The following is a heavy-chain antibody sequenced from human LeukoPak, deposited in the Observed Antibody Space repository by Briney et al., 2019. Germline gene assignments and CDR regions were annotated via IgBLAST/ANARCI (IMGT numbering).Heavy chain of an antibody. V-gene: IGHV4-34*01. CDR3: ARGVFYSSGYYGY. J-gene: IGHJ4*02. CDR2: INHSGST. Sequence: SETLSLTCAVYGGSFSGYYWSWIRQPPGKGLEWIGEINHSGSTNYNPSLKSRVTISVDTSKNQSSLKLSSVTAADTAVYYCARGVFYSSGYYGYWGQGTLVTVSS. D-gene: IGHD3-22*01. CDR1: GGSFSGYY.